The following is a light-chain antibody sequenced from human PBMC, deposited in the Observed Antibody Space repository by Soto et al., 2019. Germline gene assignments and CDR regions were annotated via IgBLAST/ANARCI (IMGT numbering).Light chain of an antibody. CDR1: ETLISF. V-gene: IGKV3-15*01. CDR3: QSYHDSPFA. J-gene: IGKJ2*01. CDR2: GAS. Sequence: EIVLTQSPATLPVSPGERVTLSCRASETLISFLAWYQQKPGQAPRLLIYGASTRATGVPARFSGSGSATDFTLTISSLQSADFEVYYCQSYHDSPFAVGQGTQLE.